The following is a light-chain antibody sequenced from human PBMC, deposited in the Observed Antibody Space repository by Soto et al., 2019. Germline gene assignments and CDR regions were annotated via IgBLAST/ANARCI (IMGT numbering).Light chain of an antibody. V-gene: IGLV2-11*01. J-gene: IGLJ3*02. CDR3: CSYAGSYTFGV. CDR1: SSDVGGYNS. Sequence: QSALTQPRSVSGSPGQSVTISCTGTSSDVGGYNSVSWYQQRPGKAPKLMIYDVSKRPSGVPDRFSGSKSGNTASLTISGLQAEDEADYYCCSYAGSYTFGVFGGGTKVTVL. CDR2: DVS.